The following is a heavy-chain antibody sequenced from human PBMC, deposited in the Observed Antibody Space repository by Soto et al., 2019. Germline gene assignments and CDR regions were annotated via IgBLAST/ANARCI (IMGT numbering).Heavy chain of an antibody. Sequence: SGPTLVKPTQTLTLTCTFSGFSLSTSGVGVGWIRQPPGKALEWLALIYWDDDKRYSPSLKSRLTITKDTSKNQVVLTMTSMDPVDTATYYCAHAIVAGYYYYMDVWGKGTTVTVSS. J-gene: IGHJ6*03. CDR3: AHAIVAGYYYYMDV. D-gene: IGHD5-12*01. CDR2: IYWDDDK. CDR1: GFSLSTSGVG. V-gene: IGHV2-5*02.